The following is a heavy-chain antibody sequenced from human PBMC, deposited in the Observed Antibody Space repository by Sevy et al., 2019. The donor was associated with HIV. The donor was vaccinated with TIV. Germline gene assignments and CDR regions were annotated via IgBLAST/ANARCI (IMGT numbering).Heavy chain of an antibody. Sequence: GGSLRLSCAASGFTFSSYWMHWVRQAPGKGLVWVSRINSDGSSTSYADSVKGRFTISRDNAKNTLYLQMKSLRAEDTAVYYCARGDIVVVPAATTYGMDVWGQGTTVTVSS. D-gene: IGHD2-2*01. J-gene: IGHJ6*02. CDR2: INSDGSST. CDR1: GFTFSSYW. CDR3: ARGDIVVVPAATTYGMDV. V-gene: IGHV3-74*01.